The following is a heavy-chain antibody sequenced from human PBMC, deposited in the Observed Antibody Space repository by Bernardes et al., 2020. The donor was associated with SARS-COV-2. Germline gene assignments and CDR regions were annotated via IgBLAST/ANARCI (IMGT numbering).Heavy chain of an antibody. CDR1: GFTFSSYW. V-gene: IGHV3-33*08. Sequence: GGSLRLSCAASGFTFSSYWMSWVRQAPGKGLEWVALVWYDGSIKYYANSVKGRFTVSRDNSKSTLYLQMNSLGADDTAVYYCARGPSDNWNAGNWFDPWGQGTLVTVSS. J-gene: IGHJ5*02. CDR2: VWYDGSIK. CDR3: ARGPSDNWNAGNWFDP. D-gene: IGHD1-20*01.